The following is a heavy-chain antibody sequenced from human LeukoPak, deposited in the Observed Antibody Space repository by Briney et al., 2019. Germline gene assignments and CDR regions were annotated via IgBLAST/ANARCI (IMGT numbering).Heavy chain of an antibody. CDR1: GFTFSSYG. Sequence: GGSLRLSCAASGFTFSSYGMHWVRQAPGKGLEWVTVIWYDGTNKHYADSVKGRFIISRDNSKNALCLQMNSLRAEDTAVYYCAKDRQSYYYYYMDVWGKGTTVTVSS. J-gene: IGHJ6*03. CDR2: IWYDGTNK. V-gene: IGHV3-33*06. D-gene: IGHD6-6*01. CDR3: AKDRQSYYYYYMDV.